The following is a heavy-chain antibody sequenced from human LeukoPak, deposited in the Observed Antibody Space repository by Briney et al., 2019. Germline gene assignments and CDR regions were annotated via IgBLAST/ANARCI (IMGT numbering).Heavy chain of an antibody. CDR2: ISSNGGST. J-gene: IGHJ4*02. CDR1: GFTFSSYA. CDR3: VKDRGYSYGEGGY. D-gene: IGHD5-18*01. V-gene: IGHV3-64D*06. Sequence: GGSLRLSCSASGFTFSSYAMHWVRQAPGKGLEYVSAISSNGGSTYYADSVKGRFTISRDNSKNTLYLQMSSLRAEDTAVYCCVKDRGYSYGEGGYWGQGTLVTVSS.